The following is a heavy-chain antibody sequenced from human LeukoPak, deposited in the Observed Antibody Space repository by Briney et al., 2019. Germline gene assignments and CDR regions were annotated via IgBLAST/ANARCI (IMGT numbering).Heavy chain of an antibody. CDR3: ATAPQVTAILD. D-gene: IGHD2-21*02. V-gene: IGHV3-74*01. Sequence: PGGSLRLSCAASGFTFSSCSMNWVRQAPGKGLVWVSRVDSDGHPTTYADSLKGRFTISRDNAKNTLYLQMNGLSAEDTAVYYCATAPQVTAILDWGQGTLVTVSS. CDR2: VDSDGHPT. J-gene: IGHJ4*02. CDR1: GFTFSSCS.